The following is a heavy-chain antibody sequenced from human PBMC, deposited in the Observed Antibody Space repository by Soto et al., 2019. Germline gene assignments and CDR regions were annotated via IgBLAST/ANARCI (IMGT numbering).Heavy chain of an antibody. CDR2: IYPGDSDT. CDR1: GYSFTSYW. D-gene: IGHD3-16*01. J-gene: IGHJ6*01. V-gene: IGHV5-51*01. Sequence: GESLKISCKGSGYSFTSYWIGWVRQMPGKGLEWMGFIYPGDSDTRYSPSFQGQVTISADKSISTAYLQWSSLKASDTAVYYCAAGGISPGNYNDYAKAVWSQGTTGSGSS. CDR3: AAGGISPGNYNDYAKAV.